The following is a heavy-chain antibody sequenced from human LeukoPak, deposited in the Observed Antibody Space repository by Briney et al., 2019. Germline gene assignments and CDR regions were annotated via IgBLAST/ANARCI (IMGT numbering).Heavy chain of an antibody. V-gene: IGHV1-2*06. Sequence: GASVKVSCEASGYTFTAYYIHWVRQAPGQGLEWMGRINPNSGGTNYAQKFQGRVTMTRDTSISTAYMELSRLRSDDTAVYYCAKEDDSGYDYPFDYWGQGTLVTVSS. J-gene: IGHJ4*02. CDR2: INPNSGGT. CDR1: GYTFTAYY. CDR3: AKEDDSGYDYPFDY. D-gene: IGHD5-12*01.